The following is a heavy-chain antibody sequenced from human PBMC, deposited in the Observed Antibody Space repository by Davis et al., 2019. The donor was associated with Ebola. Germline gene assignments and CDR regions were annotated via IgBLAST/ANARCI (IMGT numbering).Heavy chain of an antibody. CDR1: GFTFSSYG. J-gene: IGHJ4*02. CDR3: ARDFDRVRE. D-gene: IGHD3-22*01. Sequence: GESLKISCAASGFTFSSYGMHWVRQAPGKGPVWVSRINPDGGRTGYADSVKGRFTISRDNAKNTVYLEMNSLKAEDTAVYYCARDFDRVREWGQGTLVTVSS. V-gene: IGHV3-74*01. CDR2: INPDGGRT.